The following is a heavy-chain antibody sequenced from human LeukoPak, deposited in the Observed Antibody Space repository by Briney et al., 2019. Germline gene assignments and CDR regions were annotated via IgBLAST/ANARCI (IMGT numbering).Heavy chain of an antibody. J-gene: IGHJ4*02. CDR2: IYYSGST. D-gene: IGHD3-22*01. CDR3: ARHGDYDNDNYDLDY. Sequence: SETLSLTCTVSGGSISSSSYYWGWIRQPPGKGLEWIGSIYYSGSTNYDPSLKSRVTISVDTSKNQFSLKLSSVTAADTAVYYCARHGDYDNDNYDLDYWGQGTLVTVSS. CDR1: GGSISSSSYY. V-gene: IGHV4-39*01.